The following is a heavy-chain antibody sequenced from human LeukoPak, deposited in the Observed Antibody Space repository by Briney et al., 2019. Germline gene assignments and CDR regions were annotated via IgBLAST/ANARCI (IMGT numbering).Heavy chain of an antibody. CDR1: GFTFTNDA. D-gene: IGHD3-3*01. J-gene: IGHJ4*02. V-gene: IGHV3-48*01. CDR3: ARMSGSRLPGN. Sequence: GGSLRLSCAASGFTFTNDAMSWVRQAPGEGLEWVSYISNSGSAKYYAASVKGRFTISRDNGKNSLYLKMNSLRAEDTAVYYCARMSGSRLPGNWGQGTLVTVSS. CDR2: ISNSGSAK.